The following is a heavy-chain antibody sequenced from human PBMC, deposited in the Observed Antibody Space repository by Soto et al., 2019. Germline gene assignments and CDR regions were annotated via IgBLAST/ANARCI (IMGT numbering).Heavy chain of an antibody. CDR1: GGSFSGYY. J-gene: IGHJ4*02. CDR2: INHSGST. Sequence: QVQLQQWGAGLLKPSETLSLTCAVYGGSFSGYYWSWIRQPPGKGLEWIGEINHSGSTNYNPSLKSRVTISVDTSNNQFSLKLSSVTAADTAVYYCASQSSWYQLPRLDYWGQGTLVTASS. D-gene: IGHD2-2*01. CDR3: ASQSSWYQLPRLDY. V-gene: IGHV4-34*01.